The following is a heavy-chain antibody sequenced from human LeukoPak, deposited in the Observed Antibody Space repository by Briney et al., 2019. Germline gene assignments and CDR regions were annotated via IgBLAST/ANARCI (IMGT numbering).Heavy chain of an antibody. V-gene: IGHV3-21*04. D-gene: IGHD2-21*02. CDR1: GFTFSSYS. CDR3: AKGDTPREGY. J-gene: IGHJ4*02. CDR2: ISSSSSYI. Sequence: GGSLRLSCAASGFTFSSYSMNWVRQAPGKGLGWVSSISSSSSYIYYADSVKGRFTISRDNAKNSLYLQMNSLRAEDTAVYYCAKGDTPREGYWGQGTLVTVSS.